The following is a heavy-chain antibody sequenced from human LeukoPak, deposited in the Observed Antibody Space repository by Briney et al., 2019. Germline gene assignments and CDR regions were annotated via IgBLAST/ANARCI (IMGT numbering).Heavy chain of an antibody. D-gene: IGHD3-10*01. Sequence: SETLSLTCTVSGGSISSSSYYWGWIRQPPGKGLEWIGSIYYSGSTYYNPSLKSRVTISVDTSKNQFSLKLSSVTAADTAVYYCARLGVGVTMVRGVIGIFDYWGQGTLVTVSS. J-gene: IGHJ4*02. CDR1: GGSISSSSYY. V-gene: IGHV4-39*01. CDR2: IYYSGST. CDR3: ARLGVGVTMVRGVIGIFDY.